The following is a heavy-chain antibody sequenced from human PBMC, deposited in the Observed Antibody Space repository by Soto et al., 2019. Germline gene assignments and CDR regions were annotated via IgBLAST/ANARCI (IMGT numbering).Heavy chain of an antibody. CDR2: IYQSGKT. J-gene: IGHJ4*02. CDR3: SRLYCSSLSSYNDY. Sequence: PSETLSLTCGVSGFPLSCGYYWVWIRQPPGKGLEWLWSIYQSGKTYYNPSLKSRLTLAMDTSRNDFSLRLRSVTAADTAFYFCSRLYCSSLSSYNDYWGRGSRGTAS. CDR1: GFPLSCGYY. D-gene: IGHD2-2*01. V-gene: IGHV4-38-2*01.